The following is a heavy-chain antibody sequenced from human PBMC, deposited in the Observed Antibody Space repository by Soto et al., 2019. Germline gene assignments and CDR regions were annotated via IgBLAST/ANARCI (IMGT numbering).Heavy chain of an antibody. Sequence: QVQLVESGGGLVKPGGSLRLSCAASGFTFSDYYMSWIRQAPGKGLEWVSYISSSDSTIYYADPEKGRCTISRYNAKNSLYLQMNSLRAEDTAVYYCARDRKVVVGYSYGYDYWGQGTLVTVAS. D-gene: IGHD5-18*01. V-gene: IGHV3-11*01. CDR1: GFTFSDYY. J-gene: IGHJ4*02. CDR3: ARDRKVVVGYSYGYDY. CDR2: ISSSDSTI.